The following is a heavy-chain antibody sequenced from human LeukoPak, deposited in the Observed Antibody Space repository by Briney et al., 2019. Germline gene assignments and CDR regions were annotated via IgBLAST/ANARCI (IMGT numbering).Heavy chain of an antibody. V-gene: IGHV4-61*02. D-gene: IGHD5-18*01. Sequence: PSETLSLTCTVSGGSISSGSYYWSWIRQPAGKVLEWIGRIYTSGSTNYNPSLKSRVTISVDTSKNQFSLKLSSVTAADTAVYYCARDGGYSYGFYFDYWGQGTLVTVSS. CDR2: IYTSGST. CDR3: ARDGGYSYGFYFDY. J-gene: IGHJ4*02. CDR1: GGSISSGSYY.